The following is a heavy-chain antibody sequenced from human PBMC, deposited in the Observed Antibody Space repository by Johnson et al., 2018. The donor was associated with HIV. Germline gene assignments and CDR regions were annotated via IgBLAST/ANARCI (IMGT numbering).Heavy chain of an antibody. CDR1: GFTFSSYA. D-gene: IGHD1-1*01. V-gene: IGHV3-23*04. CDR2: ISGSGGST. Sequence: VQLVESGGGLVQPGGSLRLSCAASGFTFSSYAMTWVRQAPGKGLEWVSSISGSGGSTYYVDSVKGRFTISRDNSKNTLYLQMNSLRAEETAVYYCAKDLYNWNRQKHAFDIWGQGTMVTVSS. CDR3: AKDLYNWNRQKHAFDI. J-gene: IGHJ3*02.